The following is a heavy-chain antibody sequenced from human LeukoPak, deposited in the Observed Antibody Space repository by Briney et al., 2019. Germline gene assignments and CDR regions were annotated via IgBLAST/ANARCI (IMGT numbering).Heavy chain of an antibody. V-gene: IGHV4-4*07. CDR3: ARDREAYYYDSSGSLFDY. D-gene: IGHD3-22*01. J-gene: IGHJ4*02. CDR1: GGSFSGYY. CDR2: IYTSGST. Sequence: SETLSLTCAVYGGSFSGYYWSWIRQPAGKGLEWIGRIYTSGSTNYNPSLKSRVTMSVDTSKNQFSLKLSSVTAADTAVYYCARDREAYYYDSSGSLFDYWGQGTLVTVSS.